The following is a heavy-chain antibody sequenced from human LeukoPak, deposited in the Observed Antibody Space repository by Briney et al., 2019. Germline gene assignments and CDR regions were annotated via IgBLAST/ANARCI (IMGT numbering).Heavy chain of an antibody. CDR2: IYYSGST. J-gene: IGHJ6*02. CDR1: GGSISSGDYY. Sequence: PSETLSLTCTVSGGSISSGDYYWSWIRQPPGKGLEWIGYIYYSGSTYYNPSLKSRVTISVDTSKNQFSLKLSSVTAADTAVYYCARDYYDSSGYYSPFYYGMDVWGQGTTVTVSS. V-gene: IGHV4-30-4*01. D-gene: IGHD3-22*01. CDR3: ARDYYDSSGYYSPFYYGMDV.